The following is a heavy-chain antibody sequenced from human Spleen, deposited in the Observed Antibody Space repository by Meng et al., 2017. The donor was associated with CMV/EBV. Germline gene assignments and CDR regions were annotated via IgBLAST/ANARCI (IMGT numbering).Heavy chain of an antibody. J-gene: IGHJ1*01. Sequence: SETLSLTCSVSGGSVANYYWSWIRQTPDKGLEWLGYIYYSGDTNYSPSFKSRVTMSVDTSRNQFSLTLSSVTAADTAVYYCSRDYCGGDCYSLGHWGRGSLVTVSS. CDR3: SRDYCGGDCYSLGH. CDR2: IYYSGDT. D-gene: IGHD2-21*01. CDR1: GGSVANYY. V-gene: IGHV4-59*02.